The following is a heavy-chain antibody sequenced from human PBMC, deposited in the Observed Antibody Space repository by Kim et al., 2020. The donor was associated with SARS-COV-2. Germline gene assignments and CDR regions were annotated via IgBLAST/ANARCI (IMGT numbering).Heavy chain of an antibody. CDR2: IWFGEKSE. V-gene: IGHV3-33*03. D-gene: IGHD6-6*01. CDR1: GFIFSSFG. J-gene: IGHJ3*02. Sequence: GGSLRLSCAASGFIFSSFGMHWVRQAPGKGLEWVSVIWFGEKSESYADSVKGRFTISRDNSKNMVYLQMNSLRAEDTAVYYCARAFEYSTSDALDIWGQGTMVTVSS. CDR3: ARAFEYSTSDALDI.